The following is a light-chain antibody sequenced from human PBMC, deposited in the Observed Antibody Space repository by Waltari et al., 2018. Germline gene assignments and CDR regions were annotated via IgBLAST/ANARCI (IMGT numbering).Light chain of an antibody. CDR3: QQYNNWPPWT. Sequence: EIVMTQSPATLSVSPGERATLSCRASQSVRNNLVWYQQKPGKAPRPLIYGASTRVTGIPARFSGSGSGIEFTLTISSLQSEEFAVYYCQQYNNWPPWTFGQGTKVEIK. J-gene: IGKJ1*01. CDR2: GAS. V-gene: IGKV3-15*01. CDR1: QSVRNN.